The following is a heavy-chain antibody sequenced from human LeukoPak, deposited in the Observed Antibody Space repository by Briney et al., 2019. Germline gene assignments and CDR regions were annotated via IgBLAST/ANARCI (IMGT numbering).Heavy chain of an antibody. V-gene: IGHV3-53*01. Sequence: GGSLRLSCAAYGFTVSSNYMSWVRQAPGKGLEWVSVIYSGGSTYYADSMKGRFTISRDNSKNTLYLQMNSLGAEDTAVYYCARAGTGGYDSSGYYYAPGGALDYWGQGTLVTVSS. CDR1: GFTVSSNY. CDR2: IYSGGST. D-gene: IGHD3-22*01. CDR3: ARAGTGGYDSSGYYYAPGGALDY. J-gene: IGHJ4*02.